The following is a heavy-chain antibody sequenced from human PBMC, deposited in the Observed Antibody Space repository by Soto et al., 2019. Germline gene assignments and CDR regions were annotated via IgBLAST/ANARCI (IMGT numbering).Heavy chain of an antibody. CDR2: INPHGGST. Sequence: GASVKVSCKAPGDTFTSYYLNWVRQAPGQGLEWMGVINPHGGSTKYAQKFQGRITMTRDTSRSTVYMELSSLRSDDTAIYYCARSSGGNFGIIIEGSNWFDPWGQGTLVTSP. D-gene: IGHD3-3*01. J-gene: IGHJ5*02. CDR1: GDTFTSYY. CDR3: ARSSGGNFGIIIEGSNWFDP. V-gene: IGHV1-46*01.